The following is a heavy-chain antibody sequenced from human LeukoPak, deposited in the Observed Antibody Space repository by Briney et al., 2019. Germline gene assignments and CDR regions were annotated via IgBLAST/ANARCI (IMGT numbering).Heavy chain of an antibody. V-gene: IGHV4-4*09. Sequence: SETLSLTCTVSGGSIRSFYWSWFRQPPGKGLEWIGYIYSSGSTNYNPSLRSRVTISVDTSKNQFSLKLSSVTAADTAVYYCARHEGYYDILTGFYYYYCMDVWGQGTTVTVSS. D-gene: IGHD3-9*01. J-gene: IGHJ6*02. CDR1: GGSIRSFY. CDR2: IYSSGST. CDR3: ARHEGYYDILTGFYYYYCMDV.